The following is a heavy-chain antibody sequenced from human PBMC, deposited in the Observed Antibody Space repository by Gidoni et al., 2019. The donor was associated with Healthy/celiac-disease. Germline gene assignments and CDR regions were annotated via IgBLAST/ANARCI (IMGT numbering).Heavy chain of an antibody. CDR1: GSGFTSYW. CDR3: ARLFPPIPGPSFFDY. V-gene: IGHV5-51*01. CDR2: IYPGDSDT. J-gene: IGHJ4*02. Sequence: EFQLVQSGAEVKKPGKSLKISCKGSGSGFTSYWIGWVRQMPGKGLEWMGIIYPGDSDTRYSPSFQGQVTISADKSISTAYLQWSSLKASDTAMYYCARLFPPIPGPSFFDYWGQGTLVTVSS.